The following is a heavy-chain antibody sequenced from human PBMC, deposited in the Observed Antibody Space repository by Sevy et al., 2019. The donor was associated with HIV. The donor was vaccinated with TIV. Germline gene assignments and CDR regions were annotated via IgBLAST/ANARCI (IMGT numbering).Heavy chain of an antibody. J-gene: IGHJ3*02. V-gene: IGHV5-51*01. D-gene: IGHD4-17*01. Sequence: GESLKISCKGSGYSFTSYWIGWVRQMPGKGLEWMGIIYPGDSDTRYSPSFQGQVTISADMSISTAYLQWSSLKASDTAMYYCARRGPDYGDYGGWAFDIWGQGTMVTVSS. CDR3: ARRGPDYGDYGGWAFDI. CDR1: GYSFTSYW. CDR2: IYPGDSDT.